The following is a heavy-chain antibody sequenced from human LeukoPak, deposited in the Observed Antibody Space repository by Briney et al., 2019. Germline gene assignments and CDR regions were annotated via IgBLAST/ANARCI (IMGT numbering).Heavy chain of an antibody. V-gene: IGHV3-48*01. CDR1: GFTFSSYA. J-gene: IGHJ6*03. Sequence: GGSLRLSCAASGFTFSSYAMSWVRQAPGKGLEWVSYISSSGSTIYYADSVKGRFTISRDNAKNSLYLQMNSLRAEDTAVYYCARVGSPPWSYYYYMDVWGKGTTVTVSS. CDR2: ISSSGSTI. D-gene: IGHD1-26*01. CDR3: ARVGSPPWSYYYYMDV.